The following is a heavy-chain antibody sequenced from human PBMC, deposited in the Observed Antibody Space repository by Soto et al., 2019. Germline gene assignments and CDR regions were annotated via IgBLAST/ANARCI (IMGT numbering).Heavy chain of an antibody. CDR1: GGSINSNYF. D-gene: IGHD6-6*01. Sequence: SETLSLTCAVSGGSINSNYFWGWVRQPPGKGLEWIGSIYYSGSTYYNPSLKSRVTISVDTTKNQFSLKLSSVTAADTAVYYCASGGPYSSSSGKLDYWGQGTLVTVSS. J-gene: IGHJ4*02. V-gene: IGHV4-39*01. CDR2: IYYSGST. CDR3: ASGGPYSSSSGKLDY.